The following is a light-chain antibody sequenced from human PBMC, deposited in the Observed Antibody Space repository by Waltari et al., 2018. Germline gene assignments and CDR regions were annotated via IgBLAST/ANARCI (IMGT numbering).Light chain of an antibody. Sequence: QSALTQPASVSGSPGQSITISCTGTSSDVGNYNLVSWYQQHPGKAPKLMIYEVTKRPSGVSNRFSGSKSGNTASLTISGLQAEDEADYYCCSYAGSSYVFGTGTKVTVL. CDR2: EVT. CDR1: SSDVGNYNL. CDR3: CSYAGSSYV. J-gene: IGLJ1*01. V-gene: IGLV2-23*02.